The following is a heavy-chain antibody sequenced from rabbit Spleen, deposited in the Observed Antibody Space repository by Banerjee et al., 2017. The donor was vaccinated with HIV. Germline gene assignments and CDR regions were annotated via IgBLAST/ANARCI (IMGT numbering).Heavy chain of an antibody. V-gene: IGHV1S40*01. Sequence: QSLEESGGDLVKPGTSLTLTCTASGLDFNSRYWICWVRQAPGRGLEWIACIDRSGPITHYASWAKGRFTISKTSSTTLTLQMTSLTAADTATYFCARTTYGYDDYADLYYAAMDLWGPGTLVTVS. CDR3: ARTTYGYDDYADLYYAAMDL. J-gene: IGHJ6*01. D-gene: IGHD6-1*01. CDR1: GLDFNSRYW. CDR2: IDRSGPIT.